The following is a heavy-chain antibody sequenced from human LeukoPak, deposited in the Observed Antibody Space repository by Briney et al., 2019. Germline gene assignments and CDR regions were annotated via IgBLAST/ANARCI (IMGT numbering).Heavy chain of an antibody. D-gene: IGHD2-15*01. CDR1: GFTFSSYW. CDR3: ARIAWDAFDI. J-gene: IGHJ3*02. CDR2: IISDGMTT. V-gene: IGHV3-74*01. Sequence: GGSLRLSCAASGFTFSSYWMHWVRQAPGKGLVWVSRIISDGMTTSYADSVKGRFTISRDNAKNTLYLQMNSLRAEDTAVYYCARIAWDAFDIWGQGTMVTVSS.